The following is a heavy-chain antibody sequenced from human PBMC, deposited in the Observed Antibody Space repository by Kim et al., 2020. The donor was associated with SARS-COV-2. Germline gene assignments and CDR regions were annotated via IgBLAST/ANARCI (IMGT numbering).Heavy chain of an antibody. J-gene: IGHJ6*02. D-gene: IGHD3-16*01. V-gene: IGHV3-30*03. Sequence: GGSLRLSCAASGFTFSNFGMHWVRQAPGKGLEWVALITCEGGEKYYADSVQGRFTISRDSSKNTLYLQMNSLRPEDTAVYFCARDTAMFMIIFVGDSCGMDVWGQGTTVTVSS. CDR2: ITCEGGEK. CDR3: ARDTAMFMIIFVGDSCGMDV. CDR1: GFTFSNFG.